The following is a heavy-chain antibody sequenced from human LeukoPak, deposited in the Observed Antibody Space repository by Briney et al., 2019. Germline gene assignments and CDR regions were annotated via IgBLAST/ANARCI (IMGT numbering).Heavy chain of an antibody. J-gene: IGHJ5*02. Sequence: ASVKVSCKASGYTFTSHDINWVRQATGQGLEWMGWMNPNSGNTGYAQKFQGRVTMTRNTSISTAYMELSSLRSEDTAVYYCARGRAAAGRRFWFDPWGQGTLVTVSS. D-gene: IGHD6-13*01. CDR1: GYTFTSHD. CDR2: MNPNSGNT. CDR3: ARGRAAAGRRFWFDP. V-gene: IGHV1-8*01.